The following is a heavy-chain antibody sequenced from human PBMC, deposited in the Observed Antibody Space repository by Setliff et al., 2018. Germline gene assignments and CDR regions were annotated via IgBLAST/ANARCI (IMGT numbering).Heavy chain of an antibody. V-gene: IGHV5-51*01. J-gene: IGHJ4*02. CDR2: IYPDDSDT. D-gene: IGHD3-22*01. Sequence: GESLKISCKGSGYSFTSYWIGWVRQMPGKGLEWMGIIYPDDSDTRYGPSIQGQVTISADKSINTAYLQWSSLKASDTAIYYCARFKSHDYDSTKRYFDCWGQGTPVTVSS. CDR3: ARFKSHDYDSTKRYFDC. CDR1: GYSFTSYW.